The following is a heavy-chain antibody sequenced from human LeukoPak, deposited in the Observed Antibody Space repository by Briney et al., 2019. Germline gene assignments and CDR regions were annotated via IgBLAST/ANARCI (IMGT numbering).Heavy chain of an antibody. CDR1: GYSFTSYW. Sequence: HGESLKISCKGSGYSFTSYWIGWVRQMPGKGLEWMGIIYPGDSDTRYSPSFQGQVTISADKSVSTAYLQWSSLKASDTAMYYCAKVYDSKSSEVYFDYWGQGTLVTVSS. J-gene: IGHJ4*02. V-gene: IGHV5-51*01. CDR3: AKVYDSKSSEVYFDY. D-gene: IGHD3-22*01. CDR2: IYPGDSDT.